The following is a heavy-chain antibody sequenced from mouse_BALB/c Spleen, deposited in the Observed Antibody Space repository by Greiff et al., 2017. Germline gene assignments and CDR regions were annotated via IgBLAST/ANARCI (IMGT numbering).Heavy chain of an antibody. CDR1: GFSLTSYD. CDR3: VRGLYYDYDWFAY. Sequence: VQLMESGPGLVAPSQSLSITCTVSGFSLTSYDISWIRQPPGKGLEWLGVIWTGGGTNYNSAFMSRLSISKDNSKSQVFLKMNSLQTDDTAIYYCVRGLYYDYDWFAYWGQGTLVTVSA. D-gene: IGHD2-4*01. V-gene: IGHV2-9-2*01. J-gene: IGHJ3*01. CDR2: IWTGGGT.